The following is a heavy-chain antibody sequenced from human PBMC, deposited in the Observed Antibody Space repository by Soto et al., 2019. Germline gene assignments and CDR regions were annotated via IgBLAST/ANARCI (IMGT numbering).Heavy chain of an antibody. CDR3: ARDLGVRVVRGVTHYYYYGMDV. Sequence: QVQLVESGGGVVQPRRSLRLSCAASGFIFSGYSMHWVRQAPGKGLEWVAVISYDGSNKYYADSVKGRFTISRDNSKNTLYLQMNSLRAEDTTVYYCARDLGVRVVRGVTHYYYYGMDVWGQGTTVTVSS. CDR2: ISYDGSNK. V-gene: IGHV3-30-3*01. CDR1: GFIFSGYS. J-gene: IGHJ6*02. D-gene: IGHD3-10*01.